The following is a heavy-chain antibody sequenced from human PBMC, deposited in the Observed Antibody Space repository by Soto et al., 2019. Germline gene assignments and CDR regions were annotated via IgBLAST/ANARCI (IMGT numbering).Heavy chain of an antibody. CDR2: ISYDGSNK. CDR3: AKDGPYDSSGYLFDY. J-gene: IGHJ4*02. V-gene: IGHV3-30*18. Sequence: GGSLRLSCAASGFTFSSYGMHWVRQAPGKGLEWVAVISYDGSNKYYADSVKGRFTISRDNSKNTLYLQMNSLRAEDTAVYYCAKDGPYDSSGYLFDYWGQGTLVTVSS. D-gene: IGHD3-22*01. CDR1: GFTFSSYG.